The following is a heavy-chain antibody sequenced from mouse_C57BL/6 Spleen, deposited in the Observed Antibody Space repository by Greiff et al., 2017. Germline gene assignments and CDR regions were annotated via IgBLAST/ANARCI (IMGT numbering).Heavy chain of an antibody. CDR3: ARGEHDY. CDR2: IYPGSGNT. Sequence: VQLQQSGAELVRPGASVKLSCKASGYTFTDYYINWVKQRPGQGLEWIARIYPGSGNTYYNEKFKGKATLTAEKSSSTAYMQVSSLTSEDSTVYFYARGEHDYWGHGTTLTVSS. V-gene: IGHV1-76*01. CDR1: GYTFTDYY. J-gene: IGHJ2*01.